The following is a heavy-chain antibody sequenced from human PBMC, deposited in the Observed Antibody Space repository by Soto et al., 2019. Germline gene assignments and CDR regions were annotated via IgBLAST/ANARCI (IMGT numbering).Heavy chain of an antibody. D-gene: IGHD1-26*01. CDR3: ARLGGGRYYFDY. CDR1: GYTFTSYY. Sequence: QVQLVQSGAEVKKPGASVKVSCKASGYTFTSYYMHWVRQAPGQGLEWMGIINPSGGSTSYAQKFQGRVNMTRDTSKSTVYMERSSLRSEDTAVYYCARLGGGRYYFDYWGQGTLVTVSS. J-gene: IGHJ4*02. CDR2: INPSGGST. V-gene: IGHV1-46*01.